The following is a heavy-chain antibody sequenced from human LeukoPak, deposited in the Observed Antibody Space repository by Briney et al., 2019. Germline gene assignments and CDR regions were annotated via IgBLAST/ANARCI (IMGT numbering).Heavy chain of an antibody. J-gene: IGHJ4*02. Sequence: GGSLRLSCAASGFTFSSYAMSWVRHAPGKGLEWVSSISGSGGTTYYADSVKGRFTISRDNPNNTLDLQMNSLTAEDTAVYYCAKGPVAVAGYYFDHWGQGTLVTVSS. CDR2: ISGSGGTT. CDR3: AKGPVAVAGYYFDH. V-gene: IGHV3-23*01. D-gene: IGHD6-19*01. CDR1: GFTFSSYA.